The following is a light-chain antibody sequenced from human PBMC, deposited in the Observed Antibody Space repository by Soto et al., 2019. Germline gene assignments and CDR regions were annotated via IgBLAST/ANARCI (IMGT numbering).Light chain of an antibody. J-gene: IGLJ2*01. CDR3: AAWDDSLSGVV. CDR2: GTN. Sequence: QSVLTQPPSASGTPGQRVTISCSGSSSNIGSNTVNWYQQLPGTAPRLLIYGTNQRPSGVPDRFSGSKSGTSASLAISGLQSQDEADYYCAAWDDSLSGVVFGGGTKLTVL. V-gene: IGLV1-44*01. CDR1: SSNIGSNT.